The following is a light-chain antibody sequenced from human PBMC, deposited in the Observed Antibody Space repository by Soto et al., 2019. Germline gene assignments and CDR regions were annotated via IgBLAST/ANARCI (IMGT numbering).Light chain of an antibody. J-gene: IGLJ3*02. CDR1: SSDVGGYNY. V-gene: IGLV2-11*01. CDR2: DVI. CDR3: CSYAGDSSFV. Sequence: QSVLTQPRSVSGSPGQSVTISCTGTSSDVGGYNYVSWYQQHPGKAPKVLIYDVIKLPSGVPDRFSGSKSGNTASLTISGLQAEDEADYYCCSYAGDSSFVFGGGTKLTVL.